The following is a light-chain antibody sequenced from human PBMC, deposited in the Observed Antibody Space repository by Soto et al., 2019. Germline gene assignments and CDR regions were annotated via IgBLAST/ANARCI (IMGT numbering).Light chain of an antibody. V-gene: IGKV3-20*01. CDR3: QQYGSSPVT. Sequence: EIVLTQSPGTLSLSLGERATLSCRASQSVSSSYLAWYQLKPGLAPRLLIYGASSRATGIPDRFSGSGSGTDFTLTISRLEPEDCAVYYCQQYGSSPVTFGQGTKVEF. CDR1: QSVSSSY. J-gene: IGKJ1*01. CDR2: GAS.